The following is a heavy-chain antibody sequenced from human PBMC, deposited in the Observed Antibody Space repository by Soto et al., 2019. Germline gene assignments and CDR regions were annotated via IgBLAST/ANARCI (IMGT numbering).Heavy chain of an antibody. D-gene: IGHD5-18*01. CDR1: GYTFTSYY. J-gene: IGHJ4*02. Sequence: QVQLVQSGAEVKKPEASVKVSCKASGYTFTSYYMHWVRQTPGQGLEWMGIINPSGGSTSYAQKFQGRVTMPRDTSTSTVYMELSSLRSEDTAVYYCASQSGSYGHGELDYWGQGTLLTVSS. CDR3: ASQSGSYGHGELDY. V-gene: IGHV1-46*03. CDR2: INPSGGST.